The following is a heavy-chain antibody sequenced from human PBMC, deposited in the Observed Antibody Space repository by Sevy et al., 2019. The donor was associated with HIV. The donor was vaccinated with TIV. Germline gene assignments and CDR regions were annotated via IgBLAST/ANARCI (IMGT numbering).Heavy chain of an antibody. D-gene: IGHD1-1*01. CDR2: ISSSSNPI. CDR3: ARDHWNDY. CDR1: GFTFSSYS. Sequence: GGSLRLSCAASGFTFSSYSMNWVRQAPGKGLEWISYISSSSNPIYYRDSVKGRFTISRDNAKNSLFLQMTNLRDADTAVYYCARDHWNDYWGQGTLVTVSS. V-gene: IGHV3-48*02. J-gene: IGHJ4*02.